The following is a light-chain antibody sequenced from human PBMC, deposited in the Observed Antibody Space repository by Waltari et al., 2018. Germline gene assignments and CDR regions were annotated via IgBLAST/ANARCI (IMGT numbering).Light chain of an antibody. J-gene: IGKJ1*01. CDR1: QNLLSSGNSKSY. CDR3: QQYFSVPRT. V-gene: IGKV4-1*01. Sequence: DCVMTQSPESLAVSLGERASINCMSSQNLLSSGNSKSYLAWFQQRPGRPPTLLIYWASTRQSGVPDRFTGSGSGTNFTLTITSLRAEDVAVYYCQQYFSVPRTFGRGTKVEVK. CDR2: WAS.